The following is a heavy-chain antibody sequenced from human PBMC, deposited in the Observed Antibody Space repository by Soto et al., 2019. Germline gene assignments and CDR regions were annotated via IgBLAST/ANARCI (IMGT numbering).Heavy chain of an antibody. V-gene: IGHV4-31*03. J-gene: IGHJ4*02. D-gene: IGHD5-18*01. Sequence: SETLSLTCTVSGGSISSGGYYWSWIRQHPGKGMEWIGYIYYSGSTYYKQSLKSRVTISVDTSKNKFSLKLSSVTAADTAVYYCARGYGRNFDYWGQGTLVTVSS. CDR1: GGSISSGGYY. CDR2: IYYSGST. CDR3: ARGYGRNFDY.